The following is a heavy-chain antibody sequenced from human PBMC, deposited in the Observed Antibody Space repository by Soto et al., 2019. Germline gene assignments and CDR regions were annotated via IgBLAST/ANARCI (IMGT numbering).Heavy chain of an antibody. CDR3: ARGRGYDILTGYYYYYGMDV. J-gene: IGHJ6*02. V-gene: IGHV4-34*01. CDR2: INHSGST. D-gene: IGHD3-9*01. CDR1: GGSFSGYY. Sequence: PSETLSLTCAVYGGSFSGYYWSWIRQPPGKGLEWIGEINHSGSTNYNPSLKSRVTISVDTSKNQFSLKLSSVTAADTAVYYCARGRGYDILTGYYYYYGMDVWGQGTTVTV.